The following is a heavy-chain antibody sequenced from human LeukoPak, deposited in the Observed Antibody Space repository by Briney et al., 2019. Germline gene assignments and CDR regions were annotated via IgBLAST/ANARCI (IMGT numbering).Heavy chain of an antibody. CDR2: IYYCGST. D-gene: IGHD3-22*01. Sequence: SQPLSLPCTVSGGSISSGGYYWSWIRQHPGKGLEWIGYIYYCGSTYYDPSLKSRVTISVDTSKNQFCLKLSSVTAADTAVYFCARGYDSFFDYWGQGTLVTVSS. CDR1: GGSISSGGYY. V-gene: IGHV4-31*03. CDR3: ARGYDSFFDY. J-gene: IGHJ4*02.